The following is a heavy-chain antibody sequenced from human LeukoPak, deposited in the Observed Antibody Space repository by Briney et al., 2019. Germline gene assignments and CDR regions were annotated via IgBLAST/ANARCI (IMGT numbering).Heavy chain of an antibody. CDR1: GYTFTGYY. D-gene: IGHD5-12*01. CDR2: INPHSGST. J-gene: IGHJ4*02. CDR3: ARDLGGYDFVY. Sequence: ASVKVSCKASGYTFTGYYIHWVRQAPGQGLEWMGWINPHSGSTNYAQKFQGRVTMTRDTSINTAYMELSRLRSDVTAVYYCARDLGGYDFVYRGQGTLVTVSS. V-gene: IGHV1-2*02.